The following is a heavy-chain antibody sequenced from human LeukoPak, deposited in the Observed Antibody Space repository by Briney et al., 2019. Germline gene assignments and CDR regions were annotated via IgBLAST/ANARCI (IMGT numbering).Heavy chain of an antibody. J-gene: IGHJ3*01. CDR3: ARLQYSSGGAFDF. D-gene: IGHD4-11*01. Sequence: ASVKVSCKASGYTFTGYYIHWVRQAPGQGLEWMGRINCNGGGTSYAQKFQGRVTMTRDTSISTAYMELDRLTSDDTAVYYCARLQYSSGGAFDFWGQGTLVTVSS. CDR2: INCNGGGT. V-gene: IGHV1-2*06. CDR1: GYTFTGYY.